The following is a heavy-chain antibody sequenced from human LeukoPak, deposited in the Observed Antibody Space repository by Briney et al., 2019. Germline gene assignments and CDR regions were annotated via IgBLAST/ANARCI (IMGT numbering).Heavy chain of an antibody. CDR2: ISYDGSNK. CDR1: GFTFSSYA. V-gene: IGHV3-30-3*01. Sequence: GGSLRLSCAASGFTFSSYAMHWVRQAPGKGLEWVAVISYDGSNKYYADSVKGRFTISRDNSKNTLYLQVNSLRAEDTAVYYCAGSYQLLSAVDYWGQGTLVTVSS. D-gene: IGHD2-2*01. J-gene: IGHJ4*02. CDR3: AGSYQLLSAVDY.